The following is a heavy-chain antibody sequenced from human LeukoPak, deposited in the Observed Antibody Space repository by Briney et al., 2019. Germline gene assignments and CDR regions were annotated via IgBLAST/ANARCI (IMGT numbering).Heavy chain of an antibody. V-gene: IGHV5-10-1*01. Sequence: GESLKISCEASGYSFTTYYISWVRQIPGGKGLEWMGRIDTTDSFATYSPSFQGRVTMSTDKSTNTAYLQWSSLKASDTAIYYCVKDGSSWLFDYWGQGTLVTVSS. D-gene: IGHD6-13*01. J-gene: IGHJ4*02. CDR2: IDTTDSFA. CDR3: VKDGSSWLFDY. CDR1: GYSFTTYY.